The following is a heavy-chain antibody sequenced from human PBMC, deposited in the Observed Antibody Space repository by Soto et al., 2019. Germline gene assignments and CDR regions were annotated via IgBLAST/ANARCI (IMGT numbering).Heavy chain of an antibody. D-gene: IGHD3-3*01. Sequence: QVQLQESGPGLVKPSQTLSLTCTVSGGSISSGDYYWSWIRQPPGKGLEWIGYIYYSGSPYYNPYLKSRVTISLDTSKNQCSLKLSLVTAADTAVYYCAKDPVSITIFGVNGMDVWGQGTTVTVSS. V-gene: IGHV4-30-4*01. J-gene: IGHJ6*02. CDR3: AKDPVSITIFGVNGMDV. CDR1: GGSISSGDYY. CDR2: IYYSGSP.